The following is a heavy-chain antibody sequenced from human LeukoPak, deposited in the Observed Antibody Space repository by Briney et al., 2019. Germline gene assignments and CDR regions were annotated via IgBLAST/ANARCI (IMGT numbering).Heavy chain of an antibody. CDR3: AKIRTDDCSGGSCYYKKTTRGYYFDY. CDR2: ISYDGSNK. J-gene: IGHJ4*02. CDR1: GFTFSSYG. Sequence: GRSLRLSCAASGFTFSSYGMHWVRQAPGKGLEWVAVISYDGSNKYYADSVKGRFTISRDNSKNTLYLQMNSLRAEDTAVYYCAKIRTDDCSGGSCYYKKTTRGYYFDYWGQGTLVTVSS. V-gene: IGHV3-30*18. D-gene: IGHD2-15*01.